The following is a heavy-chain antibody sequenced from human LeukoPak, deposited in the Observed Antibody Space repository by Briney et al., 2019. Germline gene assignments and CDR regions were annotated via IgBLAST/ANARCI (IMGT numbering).Heavy chain of an antibody. CDR3: ARHMATSGWGLDY. CDR2: IYPGDSDT. V-gene: IGHV5-51*01. J-gene: IGHJ4*02. D-gene: IGHD3-16*01. Sequence: GDSLKISCKASGYTFTSYWIAWVRLMPGKEPECIGMIYPGDSDTRYTPSFHGHVTISADKSVSTAYLQWSSLKVSDSATYYCARHMATSGWGLDYWGQGTLVTVSS. CDR1: GYTFTSYW.